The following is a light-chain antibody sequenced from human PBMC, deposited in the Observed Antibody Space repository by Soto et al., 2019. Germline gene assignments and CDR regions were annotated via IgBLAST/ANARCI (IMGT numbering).Light chain of an antibody. Sequence: SALTQPPSVSGSPGQSVTLSCTGTSSDVGSYNSVSWYQQPPGTAPKLMIYDVSNRPSGVPDRFSGSKSGNTASLTISGLQAEDEADYYCSSYTHSTTLVFGGGTKLTVL. J-gene: IGLJ2*01. CDR2: DVS. CDR3: SSYTHSTTLV. CDR1: SSDVGSYNS. V-gene: IGLV2-18*02.